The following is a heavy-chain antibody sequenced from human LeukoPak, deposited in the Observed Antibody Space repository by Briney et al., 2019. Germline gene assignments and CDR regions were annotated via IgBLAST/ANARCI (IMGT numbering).Heavy chain of an antibody. CDR2: ISTSGSTT. D-gene: IGHD1-26*01. CDR3: AKGPTSGSYYGPFGY. V-gene: IGHV3-11*01. Sequence: GGSLRLSCAASGFTFSDYYMSWIRQAPGTGLEWFSYISTSGSTTLYADSVKGRFTISRDNSKNTLYLQMNSLRAEDTAVYYCAKGPTSGSYYGPFGYWGQGTLVTVSS. CDR1: GFTFSDYY. J-gene: IGHJ4*02.